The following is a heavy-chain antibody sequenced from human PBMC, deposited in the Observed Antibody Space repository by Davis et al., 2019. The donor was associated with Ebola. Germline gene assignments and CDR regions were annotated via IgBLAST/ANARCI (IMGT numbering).Heavy chain of an antibody. Sequence: PGGSLRLSCAASGFTFSSYAMHWVRQAPGKGLEWVAVISYDGSNKYYADSVKGRFTISRDNSKNTLYLQMNSLRAEDTAVYYCARDRGRMGAFDIWGQGTMVTVSS. J-gene: IGHJ3*02. D-gene: IGHD3-10*01. V-gene: IGHV3-30-3*01. CDR3: ARDRGRMGAFDI. CDR1: GFTFSSYA. CDR2: ISYDGSNK.